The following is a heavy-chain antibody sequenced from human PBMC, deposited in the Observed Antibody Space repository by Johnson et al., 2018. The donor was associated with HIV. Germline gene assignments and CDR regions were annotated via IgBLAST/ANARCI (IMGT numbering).Heavy chain of an antibody. CDR3: AKDLGWELLRGAFDI. CDR2: ISGSGGST. J-gene: IGHJ3*02. Sequence: EVQVVESGGGVVQPGRSLRLSCAASGFTFSSYAMSWVRQAPGKGLEWVSAISGSGGSTYYADSVKGRFTISRDNSKNTLYLQMNSLRAEDTAVYYCAKDLGWELLRGAFDIWGQGTMVTVSS. D-gene: IGHD1-26*01. V-gene: IGHV3-23*04. CDR1: GFTFSSYA.